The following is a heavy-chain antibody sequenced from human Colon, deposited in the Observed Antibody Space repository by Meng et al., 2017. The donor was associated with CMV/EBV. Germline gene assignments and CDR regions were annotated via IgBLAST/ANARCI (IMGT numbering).Heavy chain of an antibody. J-gene: IGHJ4*02. D-gene: IGHD1-26*01. CDR1: GFTLSSYG. CDR3: ARDSGSSLRYFDY. V-gene: IGHV3-30*03. CDR2: ISYDGRNK. Sequence: VQPCSALSVSCAASGFTLSSYGMHCVRQAPGKVLGWVAFISYDGRNKYYADSVRGRFTISRDSYKNTLYLKMNSLRADDTAVYYCARDSGSSLRYFDYWGQGTLVTVSS.